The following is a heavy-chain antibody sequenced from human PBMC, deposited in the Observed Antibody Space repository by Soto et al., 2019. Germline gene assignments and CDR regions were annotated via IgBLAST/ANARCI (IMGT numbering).Heavy chain of an antibody. V-gene: IGHV4-59*02. Sequence: SETLSLTCSVTGASVSTYSWIFIRHSPWKGLEWIGYIHYNGGTNYTPSLRSRVTISVDTSKNQLSLNLTSLTAADTAVYYCARGGTSGSAVFNWFDPWGQGTLVTVSS. D-gene: IGHD3-10*01. CDR3: ARGGTSGSAVFNWFDP. CDR2: IHYNGGT. CDR1: GASVSTYS. J-gene: IGHJ5*02.